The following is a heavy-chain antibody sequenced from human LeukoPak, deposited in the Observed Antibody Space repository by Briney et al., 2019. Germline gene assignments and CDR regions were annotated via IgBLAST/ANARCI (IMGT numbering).Heavy chain of an antibody. J-gene: IGHJ5*02. Sequence: SETLSLTCTVSGGSISSSSYYWGWIRQPPGKGLEWIGSIYYSGSTYYNPSLKSRATISVDTSKNQFSLKLSSVTAADTAVYYCARPWGIAAGGWFDPWGQGTLVTVSS. D-gene: IGHD3-16*01. CDR1: GGSISSSSYY. CDR2: IYYSGST. CDR3: ARPWGIAAGGWFDP. V-gene: IGHV4-39*01.